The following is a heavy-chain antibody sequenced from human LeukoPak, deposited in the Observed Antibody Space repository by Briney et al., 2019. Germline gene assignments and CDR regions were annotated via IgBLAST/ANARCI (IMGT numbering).Heavy chain of an antibody. CDR3: AKRDLGY. CDR1: GFTFSTYA. V-gene: IGHV3-23*01. Sequence: GGSLRLSCAASGFTFSTYAMSWVRQAPGKGLEWVSTISSSGGSTYYADSVKGRFTISRDNSKNTLFLQVNSLRAEDTAIYYCAKRDLGYWGQGTLVTVSS. CDR2: ISSSGGST. J-gene: IGHJ4*02.